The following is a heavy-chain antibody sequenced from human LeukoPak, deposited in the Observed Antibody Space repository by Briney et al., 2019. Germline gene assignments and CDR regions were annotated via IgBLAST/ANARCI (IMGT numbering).Heavy chain of an antibody. V-gene: IGHV1-2*02. Sequence: ASVKVSCKASGYTFTGYYMHWVRQAPGQGLEWMGWINPNSGGTNYAQKFQGRVTMTRDTSISTAYMELSRLRSDDTAVYYCARKPYGDYDDLKFYYFGYWGQGTLVTVSS. CDR2: INPNSGGT. CDR3: ARKPYGDYDDLKFYYFGY. D-gene: IGHD4-17*01. J-gene: IGHJ4*02. CDR1: GYTFTGYY.